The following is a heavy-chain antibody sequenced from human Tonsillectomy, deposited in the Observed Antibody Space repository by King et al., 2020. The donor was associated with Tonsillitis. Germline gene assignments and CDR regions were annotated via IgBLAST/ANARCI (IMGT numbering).Heavy chain of an antibody. V-gene: IGHV4-61*02. CDR3: ARASRGYYDSSGYWNAFDI. CDR1: GGSISSGSYY. Sequence: QLQESGPGLVKPSQTLSLTCTVSGGSISSGSYYWSWIRQPAGKGLEWIGRIFSSGSTNYNPSLKSRVTIPLDTPKNQFSLKLSPVTAADTAVYYCARASRGYYDSSGYWNAFDIWGQGTMVTVSS. CDR2: IFSSGST. J-gene: IGHJ3*02. D-gene: IGHD3-22*01.